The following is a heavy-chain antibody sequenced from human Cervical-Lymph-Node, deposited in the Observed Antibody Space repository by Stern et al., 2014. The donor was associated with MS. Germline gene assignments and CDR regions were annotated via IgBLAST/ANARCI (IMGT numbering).Heavy chain of an antibody. CDR1: GFTFTSSA. CDR3: AAINDYYDSSGYDAFDI. J-gene: IGHJ3*02. V-gene: IGHV1-58*01. CDR2: IVVGSGIT. D-gene: IGHD3-22*01. Sequence: QLAESGPEVKKPGTSVKVSCKASGFTFTSSAVQWVRQARGQRLEWIGWIVVGSGITNYAQKFQERVTITRDMSTSTAYMELSSLRSEDTAVYYCAAINDYYDSSGYDAFDIWGQGTMVTVSS.